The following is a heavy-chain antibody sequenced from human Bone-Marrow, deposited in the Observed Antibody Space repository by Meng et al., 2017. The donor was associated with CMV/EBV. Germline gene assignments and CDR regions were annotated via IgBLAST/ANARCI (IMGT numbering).Heavy chain of an antibody. V-gene: IGHV3-74*01. Sequence: EWQLVEAGGGVVQPGGSLRLSCSASVFPFSSYWMHWVRQAPGKGLVWVSRINSDGSSTSYADSVKGRFTISRDNSKNTLYLQMNSLRAEDTAVYYCARDWEGDAFDIWGQGTMVTVSS. J-gene: IGHJ3*02. CDR2: INSDGSST. CDR3: ARDWEGDAFDI. D-gene: IGHD1-26*01. CDR1: VFPFSSYW.